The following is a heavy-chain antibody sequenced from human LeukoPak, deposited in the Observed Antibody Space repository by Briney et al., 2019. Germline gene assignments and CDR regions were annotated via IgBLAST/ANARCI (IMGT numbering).Heavy chain of an antibody. CDR3: ARDGV. Sequence: PSETLSLTCTVSGGSISSSSYYWGWIRQPPGKGLGWIGSIYYSGSTYYNPSLKSRVTISVDTSKNQFSLKLSSVTAADTAVYYCARDGVWGKGTTVTVSS. J-gene: IGHJ6*04. CDR1: GGSISSSSYY. CDR2: IYYSGST. V-gene: IGHV4-39*07.